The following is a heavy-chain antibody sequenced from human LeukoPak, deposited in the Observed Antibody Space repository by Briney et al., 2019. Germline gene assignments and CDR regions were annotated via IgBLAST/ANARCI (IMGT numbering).Heavy chain of an antibody. CDR3: ARVVAAPREDY. V-gene: IGHV3-21*01. CDR2: ISSSSYI. CDR1: GFTFSSYS. Sequence: PGGSLRLSCAASGFTFSSYSMNWVRQAPGKGLEWVSSISSSSYIYYADSVKGRFTISRDNAKNSLYLQMNSLRAEDTAVYYCARVVAAPREDYWGQGTLVTVSS. J-gene: IGHJ4*02. D-gene: IGHD6-13*01.